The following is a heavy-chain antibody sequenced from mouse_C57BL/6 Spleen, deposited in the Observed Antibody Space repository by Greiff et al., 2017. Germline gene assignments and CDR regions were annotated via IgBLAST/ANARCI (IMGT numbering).Heavy chain of an antibody. CDR3: ARFYNSNYSYYVDY. J-gene: IGHJ2*01. CDR1: GYTFTDYY. Sequence: VQLQQSGPELVKPGASVKISCQASGYTFTDYYMNWVKQSHGKSLEWIGDINHNNGDTSYNQKFKGKATLTVDKSSITAYMELLSLTSADSAVYYCARFYNSNYSYYVDYWRQGTTLTVSS. CDR2: INHNNGDT. D-gene: IGHD2-5*01. V-gene: IGHV1-26*01.